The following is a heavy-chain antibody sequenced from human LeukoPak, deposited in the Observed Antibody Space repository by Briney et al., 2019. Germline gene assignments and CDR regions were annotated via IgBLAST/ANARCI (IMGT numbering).Heavy chain of an antibody. CDR3: ARDHSTLVVPAAPSGAFDI. D-gene: IGHD2-2*01. CDR2: ISYDGSNK. J-gene: IGHJ3*02. V-gene: IGHV3-30-3*01. Sequence: GGSLRLSCAASGFTFSSYAMHWVRQAPGKGLEWVAVISYDGSNKYYADSVKRRFTISRDNSKNTLYLQMNSLRAEDTAVYYCARDHSTLVVPAAPSGAFDIWGQGTMVTVSS. CDR1: GFTFSSYA.